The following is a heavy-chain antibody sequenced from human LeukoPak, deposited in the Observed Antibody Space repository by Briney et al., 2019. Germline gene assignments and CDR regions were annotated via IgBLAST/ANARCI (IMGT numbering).Heavy chain of an antibody. D-gene: IGHD3-22*01. CDR2: ISWNSKNI. Sequence: PGRSLRLSCAASGFTFDDYAMFWDRQALGKGLEWVSGISWNSKNIGYAASVKGRFTISRDNAKNSLYLQMNSLRAEDTAFYYCAKGNRDSSGFYYYYGMDVWGQGTTVTVSS. J-gene: IGHJ6*02. CDR3: AKGNRDSSGFYYYYGMDV. CDR1: GFTFDDYA. V-gene: IGHV3-9*01.